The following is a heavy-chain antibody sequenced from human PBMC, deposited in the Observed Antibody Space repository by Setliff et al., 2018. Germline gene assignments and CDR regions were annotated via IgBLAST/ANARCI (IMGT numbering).Heavy chain of an antibody. Sequence: LSLTCTVSGGSFTGTTYYWGWIRQSPGKGLEWISYISSHSNTSWYANSVQGRFTISRDNVKNSLYLQLNSLRAEDTAVYYCARAKGTTMATQYFDYWGQGTLVTVSS. CDR3: ARAKGTTMATQYFDY. CDR1: GGSFTGTTYY. D-gene: IGHD3-10*01. CDR2: ISSHSNTS. V-gene: IGHV3-11*04. J-gene: IGHJ4*02.